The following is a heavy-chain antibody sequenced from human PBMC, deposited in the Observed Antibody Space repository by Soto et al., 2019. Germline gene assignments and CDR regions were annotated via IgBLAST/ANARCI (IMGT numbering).Heavy chain of an antibody. Sequence: SETLSLTCAVYGGSFSGYYWSWIRQPPGKGLEWIGEINHSGSTNYNPSLKSRVTISVDTSKNQFSLKLSSVTAADTAVYYCARGLGYFQHWGQGTLVTVSS. CDR3: ARGLGYFQH. CDR1: GGSFSGYY. J-gene: IGHJ1*01. CDR2: INHSGST. V-gene: IGHV4-34*01. D-gene: IGHD7-27*01.